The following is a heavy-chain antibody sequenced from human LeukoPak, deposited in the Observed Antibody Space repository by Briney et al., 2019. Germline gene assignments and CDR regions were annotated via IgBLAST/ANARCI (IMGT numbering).Heavy chain of an antibody. D-gene: IGHD2-2*01. J-gene: IGHJ4*02. CDR1: GGSFSGYY. Sequence: SETLSLTCAVYGGSFSGYYWSWIRQPPGKGLEWIGEINHSGSTNYNPSLKSRVTISVDTSKNQFSLKLSSVTAADTAVYYCARDRVQLGYCSSTSCSRRIFDYWGQGTLVTVSS. CDR2: INHSGST. V-gene: IGHV4-34*01. CDR3: ARDRVQLGYCSSTSCSRRIFDY.